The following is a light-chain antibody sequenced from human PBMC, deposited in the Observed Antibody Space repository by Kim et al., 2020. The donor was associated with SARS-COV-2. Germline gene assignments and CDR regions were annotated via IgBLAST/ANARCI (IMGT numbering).Light chain of an antibody. V-gene: IGKV1-9*01. J-gene: IGKJ2*01. CDR3: QQLYVYPYI. Sequence: DIQLTQSPSFLSASVGDRVIITCRASQGISNFLAWYQQRPGKAPKLLIYAASTLQSGVPSRFSGSGSGTEFTLTISSLQPEDFAAYFCQQLYVYPYIFGQGTKLEIK. CDR1: QGISNF. CDR2: AAS.